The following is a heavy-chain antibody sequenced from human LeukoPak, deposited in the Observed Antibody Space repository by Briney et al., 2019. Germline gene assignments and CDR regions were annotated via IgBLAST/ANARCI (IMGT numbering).Heavy chain of an antibody. CDR3: ARLHSAAAAGTYDY. V-gene: IGHV3-11*06. CDR1: GLIFSDYY. Sequence: GGSLRLSCAASGLIFSDYYMTWIRQAPGKGLDWISYISSDSSYTRYADSVKGRSTVSRDNAKNSLYLQMNSLRAEDTAVYYCARLHSAAAAGTYDYWGQGTLVTVSS. CDR2: ISSDSSYT. J-gene: IGHJ4*02. D-gene: IGHD6-13*01.